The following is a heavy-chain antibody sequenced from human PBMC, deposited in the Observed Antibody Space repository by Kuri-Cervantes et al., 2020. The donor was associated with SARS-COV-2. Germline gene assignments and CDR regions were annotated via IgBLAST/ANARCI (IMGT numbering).Heavy chain of an antibody. J-gene: IGHJ2*01. CDR2: ISSSSSYT. Sequence: GESLKISCAASGFTFSSYSMNWVRQAPGKGLEWVSSISSSSSYTYYADSVKGRFTISRDNAKNSLYLQMNSLRAGDTAVYYCARAPQGGYCSSTSCPIVWYFDLWGRGTLVTVSS. D-gene: IGHD2-2*01. CDR1: GFTFSSYS. CDR3: ARAPQGGYCSSTSCPIVWYFDL. V-gene: IGHV3-21*01.